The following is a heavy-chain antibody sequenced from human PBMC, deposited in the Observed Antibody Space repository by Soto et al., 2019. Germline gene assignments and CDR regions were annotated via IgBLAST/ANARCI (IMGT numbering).Heavy chain of an antibody. CDR3: ARGSRLGAVDIEYYFDY. D-gene: IGHD3-16*01. CDR1: GYTFTSYA. V-gene: IGHV1-3*01. Sequence: ASVKVSCNASGYTFTSYAMHLVSQAPGQRLEWMGWINAGNGKTKYSQKFQGRVTITRDTSASTAYMELSSLRSEDTAVYYCARGSRLGAVDIEYYFDYWGQGTLVTVSS. CDR2: INAGNGKT. J-gene: IGHJ4*02.